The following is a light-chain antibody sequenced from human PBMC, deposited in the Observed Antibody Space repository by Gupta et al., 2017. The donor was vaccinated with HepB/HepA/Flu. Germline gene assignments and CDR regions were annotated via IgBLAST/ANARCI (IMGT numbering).Light chain of an antibody. J-gene: IGKJ2*01. CDR2: GAS. CDR1: QSVSGTS. V-gene: IGKV3-20*01. CDR3: QHYGTSPPYT. Sequence: EVVLTQSPGTLSLSPGERATLSCRASQSVSGTSLAWYQQRPGQAPRLLLYGASRRATGIPDRFSGRGSGTDLTLTISRLEPEDFAVYYCQHYGTSPPYTFGQGTKLEIK.